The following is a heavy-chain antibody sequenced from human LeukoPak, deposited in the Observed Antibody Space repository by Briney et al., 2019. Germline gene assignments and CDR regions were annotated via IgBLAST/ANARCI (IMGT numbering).Heavy chain of an antibody. V-gene: IGHV3-74*01. CDR3: ARDRGALDY. CDR1: GFTFTNYW. CDR2: INSDGSVT. D-gene: IGHD1-26*01. Sequence: GGSLRLSCAASGFTFTNYWMHWVRQAPGEGLVWVSRINSDGSVTRYADSVKGRFTISRDNTKNTVFLQMNSLRTEDTAVYYCARDRGALDYWGQGTLVTVSS. J-gene: IGHJ4*02.